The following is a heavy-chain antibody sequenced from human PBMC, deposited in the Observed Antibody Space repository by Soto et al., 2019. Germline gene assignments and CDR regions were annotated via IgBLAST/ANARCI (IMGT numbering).Heavy chain of an antibody. D-gene: IGHD4-17*01. CDR3: ARENYGDYAAFDI. J-gene: IGHJ3*02. V-gene: IGHV3-33*01. CDR2: IWYDGTNK. CDR1: ECIFMSYG. Sequence: GGSLRLSCAASECIFMSYGMHWVRQAPGKGLERVAYIWYDGTNKYYADSVKGRFTISRDNSKNTLYLQMNSLRAEDTAVYYCARENYGDYAAFDIWGQGTMVTVSS.